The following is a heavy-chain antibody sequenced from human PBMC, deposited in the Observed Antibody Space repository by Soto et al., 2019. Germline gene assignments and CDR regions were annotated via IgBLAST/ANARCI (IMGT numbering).Heavy chain of an antibody. D-gene: IGHD2-8*01. J-gene: IGHJ6*02. Sequence: GASVKVSCKASGYTFTSYAMHWVRQATGQGLEWMGWMNPNSGNTGYAQKFQGRVTMTRDTSTGTAYMELSSLTSDDTAIYYCAKNGQPPYYYYGLDVWGQGTKVTVSS. V-gene: IGHV1-8*02. CDR3: AKNGQPPYYYYGLDV. CDR2: MNPNSGNT. CDR1: GYTFTSYA.